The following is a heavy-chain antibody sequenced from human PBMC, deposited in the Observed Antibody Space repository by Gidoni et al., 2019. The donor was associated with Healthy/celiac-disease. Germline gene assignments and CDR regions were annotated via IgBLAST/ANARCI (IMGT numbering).Heavy chain of an antibody. J-gene: IGHJ4*02. CDR3: ARERAGNPPGY. V-gene: IGHV4-34*01. CDR1: GGSFSGYY. CDR2: INHSGST. D-gene: IGHD6-13*01. Sequence: QVQLQQWGAGLLKPSETLSLTCAVYGGSFSGYYWSWIRQPPGKGLEWIGEINHSGSTNYNPSLKSRVTISVDTSKNQFSLKLSSVTAADTAVYYCARERAGNPPGYWGQGTLVTVSS.